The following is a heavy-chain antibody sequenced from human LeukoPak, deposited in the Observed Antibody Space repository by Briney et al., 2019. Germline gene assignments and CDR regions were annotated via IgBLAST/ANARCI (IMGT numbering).Heavy chain of an antibody. CDR3: AREISPRYNWFDP. D-gene: IGHD3-3*02. J-gene: IGHJ5*02. CDR2: IYYSGST. V-gene: IGHV4-59*11. CDR1: GGSISSHY. Sequence: PSETLSLTCTVSGGSISSHYWSWIRQPPGKGLEWIGYIYYSGSTNYNPSLKSRVTISVDTSKNQFSLKLSSVTAADTAVYYCAREISPRYNWFDPWGQGTLVTVSS.